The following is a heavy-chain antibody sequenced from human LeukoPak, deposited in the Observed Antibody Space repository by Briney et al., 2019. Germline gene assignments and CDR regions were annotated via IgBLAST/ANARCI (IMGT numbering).Heavy chain of an antibody. Sequence: PGGSLRLSCAASGFTFSSYGMHWVRQAPGKGLEWVAFIQYDGSNKYYADSVKGRFTISRDNSKNTLYLQMNSLRAEDTAVYYCAKEVRASGYDYWGQGTLVTVSS. CDR1: GFTFSSYG. J-gene: IGHJ4*02. CDR3: AKEVRASGYDY. CDR2: IQYDGSNK. D-gene: IGHD5-12*01. V-gene: IGHV3-30*02.